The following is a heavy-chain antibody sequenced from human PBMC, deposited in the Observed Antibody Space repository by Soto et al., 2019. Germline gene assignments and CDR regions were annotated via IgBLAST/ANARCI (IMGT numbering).Heavy chain of an antibody. CDR1: GFPVSICA. V-gene: IGHV3-7*03. CDR2: IKQDGSET. Sequence: PGGSLRLSCVASGFPVSICAMTWVRQSPGKGLEWVANIKQDGSETNYVDSVKGRFTISRDNAKNSLYLEMNNLRVEDTAIYYCTRGYAEEVWGQGTTVTISS. J-gene: IGHJ6*02. D-gene: IGHD1-1*01. CDR3: TRGYAEEV.